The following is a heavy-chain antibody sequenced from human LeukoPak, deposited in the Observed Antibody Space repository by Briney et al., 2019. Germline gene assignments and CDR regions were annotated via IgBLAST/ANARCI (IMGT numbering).Heavy chain of an antibody. CDR2: IYTSGST. D-gene: IGHD5-12*01. CDR1: GGSISSYC. CDR3: ARLSEDSGYGGFDY. Sequence: SETLSLTCTVSGGSISSYCWSWIRQPAGKGLEWIGRIYTSGSTNYNPSLKSRVTMSVDTSKNQFSLKLSSVTAADTAVYYCARLSEDSGYGGFDYWGQGTLVTVSS. V-gene: IGHV4-4*07. J-gene: IGHJ4*02.